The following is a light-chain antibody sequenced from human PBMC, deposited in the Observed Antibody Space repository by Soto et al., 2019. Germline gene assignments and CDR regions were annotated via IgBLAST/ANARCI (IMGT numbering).Light chain of an antibody. CDR2: WAS. Sequence: DIVMTQSPDSLAVSLGERATINCKSSQSVLYSSNNNNYLTWYQQKPGQPPKLLIYWASARESGVPDRFNGSGSGTDFTLTISNLQAEDVAVYYCQQYYTIPYTFGQGTKLEIK. J-gene: IGKJ2*01. CDR1: QSVLYSSNNNNY. CDR3: QQYYTIPYT. V-gene: IGKV4-1*01.